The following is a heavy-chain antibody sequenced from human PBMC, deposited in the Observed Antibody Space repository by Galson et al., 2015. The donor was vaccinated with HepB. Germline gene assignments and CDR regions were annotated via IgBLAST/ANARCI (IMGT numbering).Heavy chain of an antibody. V-gene: IGHV5-51*03. CDR3: ARSVGSPDYYYYGMDV. CDR1: GYSFTSYW. Sequence: QSGAEVKKPGESLKISCKGSGYSFTSYWVGWVRQMPGKGLEWMGIIYPGDSDTRYSPSFQGQVTISADESISTAYLQWSSLKASDTAMYYCARSVGSPDYYYYGMDVWGQGTTVTVSS. D-gene: IGHD1-26*01. J-gene: IGHJ6*02. CDR2: IYPGDSDT.